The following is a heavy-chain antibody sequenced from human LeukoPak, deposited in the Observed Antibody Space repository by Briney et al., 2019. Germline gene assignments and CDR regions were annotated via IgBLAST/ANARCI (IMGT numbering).Heavy chain of an antibody. J-gene: IGHJ5*02. CDR1: GFTFSNYG. CDR3: ASSVVTPSSWFDP. D-gene: IGHD4-23*01. Sequence: PGRSLRLSCVASGFTFSNYGIHWVRQAPGKGLEWVASISWDGRNKRYADSVTGRFTISRDNSQNTLYLQMNSLRGEDAAIYYCASSVVTPSSWFDPWGQGTLVTVSS. V-gene: IGHV3-30*03. CDR2: ISWDGRNK.